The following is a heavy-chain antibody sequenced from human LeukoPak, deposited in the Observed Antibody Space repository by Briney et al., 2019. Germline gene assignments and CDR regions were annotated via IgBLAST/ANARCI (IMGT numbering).Heavy chain of an antibody. J-gene: IGHJ4*02. D-gene: IGHD6-19*01. CDR2: ISPWGDTI. CDR3: ASGRGIAVAGPGGYFDY. V-gene: IGHV3-11*01. Sequence: PGGSLRLSCTASGFTFSNYWMGWVRQAPGKGLEWVSYISPWGDTIYFADSVKGRFTLSRDNAKNSLYLQTNSLTAEDTAVYYCASGRGIAVAGPGGYFDYWGQGTLVTVSS. CDR1: GFTFSNYW.